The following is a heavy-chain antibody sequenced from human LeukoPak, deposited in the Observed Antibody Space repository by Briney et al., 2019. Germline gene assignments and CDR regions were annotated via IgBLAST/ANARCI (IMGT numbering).Heavy chain of an antibody. J-gene: IGHJ3*02. D-gene: IGHD3-9*01. Sequence: ASVKVSCKASGYTFTVYYMHWVRQAPGQGLEWMGWINPNSGGTNYAQKFQGRVTMTRDTSISTAYMELSRLRSDDTAVYYCARGGSRYYDILTGDEAFDIWGQGTMVTVSS. CDR3: ARGGSRYYDILTGDEAFDI. CDR1: GYTFTVYY. V-gene: IGHV1-2*02. CDR2: INPNSGGT.